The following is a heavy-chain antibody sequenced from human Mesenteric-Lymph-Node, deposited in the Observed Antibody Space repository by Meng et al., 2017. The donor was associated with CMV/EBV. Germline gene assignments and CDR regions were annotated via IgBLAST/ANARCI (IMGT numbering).Heavy chain of an antibody. CDR3: VHRNDWANNLFDY. D-gene: IGHD3-9*01. J-gene: IGHJ4*02. CDR1: GFSLNAGGVG. Sequence: FSGFSLNAGGVGVGWIRQPPGKALEWLAVIYRADDKRYRPSLRSRVTIAKDTSKNQVVLTMTNMDPVDTATYFCVHRNDWANNLFDYWGQGTLVTVSS. V-gene: IGHV2-5*02. CDR2: IYRADDK.